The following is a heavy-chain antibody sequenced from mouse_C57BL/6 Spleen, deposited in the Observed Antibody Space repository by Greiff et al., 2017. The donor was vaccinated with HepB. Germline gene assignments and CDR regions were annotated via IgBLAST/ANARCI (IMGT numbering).Heavy chain of an antibody. J-gene: IGHJ1*03. CDR1: GYTFTSYT. CDR2: INPSSGYT. D-gene: IGHD2-4*01. CDR3: ARGGLRWYFDV. Sequence: VQLQQSGAELARPGASVKMSCKASGYTFTSYTMHWVKQRPGQGLEWIGYINPSSGYTKYNQKFKDKATLTADKSSSTAYMQLSSLTSEDSAVYYCARGGLRWYFDVWGTGTTVTVSS. V-gene: IGHV1-4*01.